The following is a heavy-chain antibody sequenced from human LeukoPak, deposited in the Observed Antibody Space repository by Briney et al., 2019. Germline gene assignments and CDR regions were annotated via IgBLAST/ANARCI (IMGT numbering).Heavy chain of an antibody. CDR2: IWYDGSNK. J-gene: IGHJ3*02. D-gene: IGHD3-10*01. V-gene: IGHV3-33*01. Sequence: PGGSLRLSCAASGFTFSSYGMHWVRQTPGKGLEWVAVIWYDGSNKYYADAVKGRFTVSRDNSKNTQDLQMSSLRAEDMAVYYCAREQYGSDDALDIWGQRTLVTVSS. CDR3: AREQYGSDDALDI. CDR1: GFTFSSYG.